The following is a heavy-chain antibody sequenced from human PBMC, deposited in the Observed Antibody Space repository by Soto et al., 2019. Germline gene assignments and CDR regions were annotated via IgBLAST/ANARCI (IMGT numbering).Heavy chain of an antibody. J-gene: IGHJ4*02. CDR3: ARDEYYGSGSFLSD. CDR1: GGTFSSYT. CDR2: IIPILGIA. Sequence: QVQLVQSGAEVKKPGSSVKVSCKASGGTFSSYTISWVRQAPGQGLERMGRIIPILGIANYAQKFQGRVTITADKSTSTAYMELSSLRSEDTAVYYCARDEYYGSGSFLSDWGQGTLVTVSS. D-gene: IGHD3-10*01. V-gene: IGHV1-69*08.